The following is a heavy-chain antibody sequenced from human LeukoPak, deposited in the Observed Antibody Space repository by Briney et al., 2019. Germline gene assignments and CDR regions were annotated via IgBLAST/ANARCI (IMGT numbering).Heavy chain of an antibody. Sequence: ASETLSLTCAVYGGSFSGYYWSWIRQPPGKGLEWIGEINHSGSTNYNPSLKSRVTISVDTSKNQLSLKLSSVTAADTAVYYCARGRGYDFWSGQIGYYFDYWGQGTLVTVSS. CDR3: ARGRGYDFWSGQIGYYFDY. CDR1: GGSFSGYY. D-gene: IGHD3-3*01. J-gene: IGHJ4*02. CDR2: INHSGST. V-gene: IGHV4-34*01.